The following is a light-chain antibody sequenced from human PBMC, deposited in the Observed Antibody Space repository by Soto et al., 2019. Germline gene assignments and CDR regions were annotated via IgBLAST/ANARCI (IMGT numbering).Light chain of an antibody. V-gene: IGKV3-20*01. J-gene: IGKJ1*01. CDR1: QSVSNTY. CDR3: QQYGRALWT. Sequence: EIVLTQSPGGLSFSPLESATVFGRAIQSVSNTYFAWYQQNPGQPTRLLIYGASSRATGIPDRFSGRGSGTDFTLSIIRLEPKDFAVYYCQQYGRALWTFGQGTKVDSK. CDR2: GAS.